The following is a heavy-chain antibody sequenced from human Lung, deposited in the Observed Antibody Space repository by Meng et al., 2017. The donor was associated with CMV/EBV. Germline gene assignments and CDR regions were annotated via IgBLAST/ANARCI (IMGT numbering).Heavy chain of an antibody. J-gene: IGHJ4*02. Sequence: GGSLRLXCAASGFPFSGHAMHWVRQAPGKGLEWVALMSYDGSKTFYADFVKGRFTISRDNSRNTLYLQMSGLRTDDTAVYYCAKPRSGFVVVPAASDSWGQGTXVNVDS. CDR1: GFPFSGHA. D-gene: IGHD2-2*01. CDR2: MSYDGSKT. V-gene: IGHV3-30*04. CDR3: AKPRSGFVVVPAASDS.